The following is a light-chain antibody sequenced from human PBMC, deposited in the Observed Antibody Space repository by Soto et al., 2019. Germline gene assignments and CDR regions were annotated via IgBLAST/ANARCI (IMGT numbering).Light chain of an antibody. CDR2: AAS. V-gene: IGKV1-6*01. CDR3: LQDYNYPRT. CDR1: QCIGND. J-gene: IGKJ1*01. Sequence: AIQMTQSPSSLSASVGDRVTITCRASQCIGNDLGWYQQKPGKAPKFLIYAASSLYTGVPSRFSGSGSGTDFTLTISSLQPEDCATYYCLQDYNYPRTFGQGTKVEIK.